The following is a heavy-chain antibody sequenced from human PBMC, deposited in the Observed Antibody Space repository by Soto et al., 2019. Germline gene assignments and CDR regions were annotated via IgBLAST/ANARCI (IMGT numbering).Heavy chain of an antibody. CDR1: GGSISSSNW. J-gene: IGHJ6*02. CDR3: ASWSGTHYYGMDV. D-gene: IGHD1-1*01. V-gene: IGHV4-4*02. CDR2: IYHSGST. Sequence: PSETLSLTCAVSGGSISSSNWWSWVRQPPGKGLEWIGEIYHSGSTNYNPSLKSRVTISVDKSKNQFSLKLSSVTAADTAVYYCASWSGTHYYGMDVWGQGTTVTVSS.